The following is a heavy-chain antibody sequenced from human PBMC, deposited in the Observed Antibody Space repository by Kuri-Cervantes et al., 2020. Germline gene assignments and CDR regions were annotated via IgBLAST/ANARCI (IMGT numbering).Heavy chain of an antibody. D-gene: IGHD3-10*01. V-gene: IGHV4-30-2*02. J-gene: IGHJ4*02. Sequence: SETLSLTCAVFGGSISSGGYSWSWIRQPPGKGLEWIGYIYHSGSTYYNPSLKSRVTISVDRSKNQFSLKLSSVTAADTAVYYCARFVIRGKTFDYWGQGTLVTVSS. CDR1: GGSISSGGYS. CDR2: IYHSGST. CDR3: ARFVIRGKTFDY.